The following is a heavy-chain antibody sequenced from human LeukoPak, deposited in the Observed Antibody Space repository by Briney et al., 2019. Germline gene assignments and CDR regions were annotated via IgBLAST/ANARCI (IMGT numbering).Heavy chain of an antibody. V-gene: IGHV3-20*04. Sequence: RPGGSLRLSCAASGFTFDDYGMSWVRQAPGKGLEWVSGINWNGGSTGYADSVKGRFTISRDNAKNSLYLQMNSLRAEDTALYYCARAAESGYAFSLYYYYYYMDVWGKGTTVTVSS. D-gene: IGHD5-12*01. CDR3: ARAAESGYAFSLYYYYYYMDV. CDR2: INWNGGST. CDR1: GFTFDDYG. J-gene: IGHJ6*03.